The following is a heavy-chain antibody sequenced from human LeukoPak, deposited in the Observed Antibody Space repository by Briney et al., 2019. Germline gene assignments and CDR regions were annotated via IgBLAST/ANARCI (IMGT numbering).Heavy chain of an antibody. CDR2: INPNSGGT. V-gene: IGHV1-2*02. Sequence: ASVTVSFKASGYTFTGYYMHWVRQAPGQGLEWMGWINPNSGGTNFAQKFQGRVTMTRDTSISTAYMELSSLRYNDTAVYYFPRALPPGYYYYGMDVWGQGTTVTVSS. J-gene: IGHJ6*02. CDR1: GYTFTGYY. CDR3: PRALPPGYYYYGMDV.